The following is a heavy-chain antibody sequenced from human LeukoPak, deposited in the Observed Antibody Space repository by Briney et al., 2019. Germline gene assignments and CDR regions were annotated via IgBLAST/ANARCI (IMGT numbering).Heavy chain of an antibody. CDR2: IGDGGAT. Sequence: PGGSLRLSCAASGFTFSNYDMHWVRHGIGKGLEWVSAIGDGGATYYPGSVKGRFTISRDNAKNSLYLQMNSLRAGDTAVYYCTREDLGVGWTYFDYWGQGTLVTVSS. D-gene: IGHD6-19*01. CDR3: TREDLGVGWTYFDY. J-gene: IGHJ4*02. CDR1: GFTFSNYD. V-gene: IGHV3-13*01.